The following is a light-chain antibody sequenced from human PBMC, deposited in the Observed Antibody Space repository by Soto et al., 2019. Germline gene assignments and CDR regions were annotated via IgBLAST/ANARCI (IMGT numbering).Light chain of an antibody. CDR3: SSYTTNITPVV. V-gene: IGLV2-14*01. CDR2: EVN. Sequence: QSALTQPASVSGSPGQSITISCTGTSSDVGGYNYVSWYQHHPGKAPKLMIYEVNNRPSGVSNRFSGSKSGNTASLTISGLQAEDEADYYCSSYTTNITPVVFGGGTKLTVL. J-gene: IGLJ2*01. CDR1: SSDVGGYNY.